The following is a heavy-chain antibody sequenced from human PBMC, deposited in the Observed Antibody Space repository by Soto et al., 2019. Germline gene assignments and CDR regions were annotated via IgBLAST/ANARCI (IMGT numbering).Heavy chain of an antibody. Sequence: SETLSLTCSVSGGSISSGYWTWIRQPPGKGLEWIGYIYYGGSINYNPSLKSRVIISVDTAKNQFSLRLSSVTAADTAVYYCARDLWGYCGTDCYPLDVWGQGTTVTVSS. CDR3: ARDLWGYCGTDCYPLDV. J-gene: IGHJ6*02. CDR2: IYYGGSI. CDR1: GGSISSGY. V-gene: IGHV4-59*01. D-gene: IGHD2-21*02.